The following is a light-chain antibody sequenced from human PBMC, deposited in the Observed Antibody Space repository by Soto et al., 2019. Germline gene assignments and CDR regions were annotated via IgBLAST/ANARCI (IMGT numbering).Light chain of an antibody. J-gene: IGKJ1*01. V-gene: IGKV1-5*01. CDR1: QSVRNW. Sequence: DIQMTQSPSTFFASVGDRVTITCRASQSVRNWLAWYQQKPGRAPHLLIYDSSTLEPGVPSRFRGSGSGTEFTLTINGLQPDDFGTYYCQQYDGYSPQTFGQGTKVDIK. CDR2: DSS. CDR3: QQYDGYSPQT.